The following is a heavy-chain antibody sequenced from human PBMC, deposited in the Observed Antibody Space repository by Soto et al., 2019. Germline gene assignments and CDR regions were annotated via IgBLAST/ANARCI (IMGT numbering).Heavy chain of an antibody. V-gene: IGHV1-2*04. J-gene: IGHJ5*02. Sequence: GASVKVSCKASGYTFTGYYMHWVRQAPGQGLEWMGWINPNSGGTNYAQKFQGWVTMTRDTSISTAYMELSRLRSDDTAVYYCARGFSGSWYEVSWFDPWGQGTLVTAPQ. D-gene: IGHD6-13*01. CDR2: INPNSGGT. CDR3: ARGFSGSWYEVSWFDP. CDR1: GYTFTGYY.